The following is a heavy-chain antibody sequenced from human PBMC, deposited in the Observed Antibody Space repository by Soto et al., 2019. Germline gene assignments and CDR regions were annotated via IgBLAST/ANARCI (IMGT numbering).Heavy chain of an antibody. V-gene: IGHV4-34*01. Sequence: SEALSLTCAVYGGSFSGYYWSLIRQPPGKGLEWIGEINHSGSTNYNPSLKSRVTISVDTSKNQFSLKLSSVTAADTAVYYCVIRPAYIAVAGTGHKWFDPWCKRTLVTRSS. CDR1: GGSFSGYY. CDR3: VIRPAYIAVAGTGHKWFDP. D-gene: IGHD6-19*01. J-gene: IGHJ5*02. CDR2: INHSGST.